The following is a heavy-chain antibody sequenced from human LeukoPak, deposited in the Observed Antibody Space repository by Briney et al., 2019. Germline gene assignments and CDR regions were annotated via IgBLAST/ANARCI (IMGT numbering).Heavy chain of an antibody. Sequence: GASVKVSCKASGYTFTSYDINWVRQATGQGLEWMGWMNPNSGNTGYAQKFQGRVTMTRNTSTSTAYMELSSLRSDDTAVYYCARVVTIFGVAPMWEYFQHWGQGTLVTVSS. CDR3: ARVVTIFGVAPMWEYFQH. CDR2: MNPNSGNT. CDR1: GYTFTSYD. J-gene: IGHJ1*01. D-gene: IGHD3-3*01. V-gene: IGHV1-8*01.